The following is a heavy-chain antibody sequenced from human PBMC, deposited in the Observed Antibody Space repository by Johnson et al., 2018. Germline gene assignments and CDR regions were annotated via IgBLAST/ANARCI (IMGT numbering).Heavy chain of an antibody. J-gene: IGHJ4*02. CDR2: ISYDGSNK. Sequence: QVQLVQSGGGVVQPGRSLRLSCAASGFTFSSYAMHWVRQAPGKGLEWVAVISYDGSNKYYADSVKGRFTISRDNSKNTLYLQMNSLRVGDTAVYYCAKAPGEYFDYWGQGTLVTVSS. D-gene: IGHD7-27*01. CDR3: AKAPGEYFDY. V-gene: IGHV3-30-3*01. CDR1: GFTFSSYA.